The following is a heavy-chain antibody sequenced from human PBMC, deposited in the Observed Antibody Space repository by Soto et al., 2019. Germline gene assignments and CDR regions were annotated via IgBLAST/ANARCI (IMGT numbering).Heavy chain of an antibody. J-gene: IGHJ4*02. V-gene: IGHV3-66*01. CDR2: IYSGGSI. D-gene: IGHD6-19*01. Sequence: EVQLVESGGGLVQPGGSLRLSCAASGFTVSSNYMSWVRQAPGKGLEWVSVIYSGGSIYYADSVKGRFTISRDNSKNTLYLQMNSLRAEDTAVYYCARDRPYSSGWYHDYWGQGTLVTVSS. CDR3: ARDRPYSSGWYHDY. CDR1: GFTVSSNY.